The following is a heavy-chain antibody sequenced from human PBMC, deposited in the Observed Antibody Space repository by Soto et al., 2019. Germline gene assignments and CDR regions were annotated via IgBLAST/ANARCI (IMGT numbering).Heavy chain of an antibody. J-gene: IGHJ3*02. D-gene: IGHD3-3*01. V-gene: IGHV1-2*04. CDR1: GYTFAGYY. CDR2: INPNSGGT. CDR3: ARNRYYDFWSGYDVFDS. Sequence: ASVKVSCKASGYTFAGYYMHWVRQAPGQGLEWMGWINPNSGGTNYVQKFQGWVTMTRDTSISTAYMELSRLRSDDTAVYYCARNRYYDFWSGYDVFDSWGQGTMVTVSS.